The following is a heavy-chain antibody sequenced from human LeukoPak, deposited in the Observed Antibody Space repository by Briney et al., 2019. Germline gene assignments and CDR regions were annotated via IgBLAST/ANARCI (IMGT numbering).Heavy chain of an antibody. CDR2: IYYTGGN. CDR3: ARLGFCRGDNCLDDY. CDR1: GGSISLYY. V-gene: IGHV4-59*08. D-gene: IGHD2-15*01. J-gene: IGHJ4*01. Sequence: SETLSLTCTVSGGSISLYYWTWIRQPPEKGREYVGYIYYTGGNNYNPSQKSRVTISVDTSKNQFSLKLTSVTATDTALYDCARLGFCRGDNCLDDYWGHGTLVTVSS.